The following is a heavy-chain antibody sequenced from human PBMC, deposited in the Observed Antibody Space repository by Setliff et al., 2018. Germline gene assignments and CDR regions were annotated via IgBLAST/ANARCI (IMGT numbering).Heavy chain of an antibody. CDR2: ISAYNGNT. V-gene: IGHV1-18*04. CDR1: GYTFRGYY. CDR3: ARDRREAFDI. J-gene: IGHJ3*02. Sequence: ASVKVSCKASGYTFRGYYMHWVRQAPGQGLEWMGWISAYNGNTNYAQKLQGRVTMTTDTSTSTAYMELRSLRSDDTAVYYCARDRREAFDIWGQGTMVTVSS.